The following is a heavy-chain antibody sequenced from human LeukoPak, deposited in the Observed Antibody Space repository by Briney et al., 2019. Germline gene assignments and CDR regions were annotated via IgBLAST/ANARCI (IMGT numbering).Heavy chain of an antibody. J-gene: IGHJ4*02. V-gene: IGHV1-3*01. Sequence: ASVKVSCMASGYTFSDYAVHWVRQAPGQRVEWMGWIDAGNGDTRYSQKFPGRVTITRDTSASTAYIELRSLRSEDTAMYYCARGSTSDWPLDHWGQETLVTISS. CDR2: IDAGNGDT. D-gene: IGHD2-2*01. CDR3: ARGSTSDWPLDH. CDR1: GYTFSDYA.